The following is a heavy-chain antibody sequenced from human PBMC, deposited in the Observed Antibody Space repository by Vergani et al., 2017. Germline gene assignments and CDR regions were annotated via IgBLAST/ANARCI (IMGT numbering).Heavy chain of an antibody. CDR3: ARDFRSSHGHVDY. D-gene: IGHD6-13*01. Sequence: EVQLLESGGGLVQPGGSLRLSCAASGFTFSSYAMSWVRQAPGKGLEWVSAISGSGGSTYYADSVKGRFTISRNNTKTTLYLQMNSLRAEDPAVYYCARDFRSSHGHVDYWGQGTLVTVSS. J-gene: IGHJ4*02. CDR2: ISGSGGST. CDR1: GFTFSSYA. V-gene: IGHV3-23*01.